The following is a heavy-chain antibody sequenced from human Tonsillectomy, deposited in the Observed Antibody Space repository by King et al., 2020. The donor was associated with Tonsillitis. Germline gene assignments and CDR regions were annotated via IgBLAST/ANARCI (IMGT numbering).Heavy chain of an antibody. CDR3: SRSPVDTSRPIHQYYGMDV. CDR1: GFTFGDSA. CDR2: IRSKAYGGTT. D-gene: IGHD2-2*01. Sequence: VQLVESGGGLVQPGRSLRLSCTASGFTFGDSAMNWFRQAPGKGLEWLAFIRSKAYGGTTDYAASVKGRFSISRDDSKSIAYLQMNRLKTEDTAVYYCSRSPVDTSRPIHQYYGMDVWGQGTAVTVSS. V-gene: IGHV3-49*03. J-gene: IGHJ6*02.